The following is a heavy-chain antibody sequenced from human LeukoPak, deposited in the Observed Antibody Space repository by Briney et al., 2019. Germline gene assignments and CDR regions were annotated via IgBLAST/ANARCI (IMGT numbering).Heavy chain of an antibody. Sequence: GGSLRLSCAGSEFTFSGYAMGLVRQAPGKGLEWVSSISSSSSYIYYADSVKGRFTISRDNAKNSLYLQMNSLRAEDTAVYYCARDRGYGDPNWLAHWGQGTLVIVFS. J-gene: IGHJ5*02. CDR2: ISSSSSYI. V-gene: IGHV3-21*01. CDR3: ARDRGYGDPNWLAH. D-gene: IGHD4-17*01. CDR1: EFTFSGYA.